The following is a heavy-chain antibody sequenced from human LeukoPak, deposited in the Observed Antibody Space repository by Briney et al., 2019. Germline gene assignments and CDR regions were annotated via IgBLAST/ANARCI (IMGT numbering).Heavy chain of an antibody. J-gene: IGHJ5*02. V-gene: IGHV3-23*01. CDR3: ARVRGESPRWFDP. CDR2: ISGSGGST. D-gene: IGHD3-10*01. Sequence: GGSLRLSCAASGFTFNYAWMSWVRQVPGKGLEWVSAISGSGGSTYYADSVKGRFTISRDNAKNTLYLQMNSLRAEDTAVYYCARVRGESPRWFDPWGQGTLVTVSS. CDR1: GFTFNYAW.